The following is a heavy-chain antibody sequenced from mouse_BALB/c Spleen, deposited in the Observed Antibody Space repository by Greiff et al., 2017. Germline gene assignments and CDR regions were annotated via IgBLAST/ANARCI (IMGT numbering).Heavy chain of an antibody. Sequence: EVQLVESGGGLVQPGGSRKLSCAASGFTFSSFGMHWVRQAPEKGLEWVAYISSGSSTIYYADTVKGRFTISRDNPKNTLFLQMTSLRSEDTAMYYCARRGDYDDGYYAMDYWGQGTSVTVSS. CDR3: ARRGDYDDGYYAMDY. V-gene: IGHV5-17*02. J-gene: IGHJ4*01. CDR1: GFTFSSFG. CDR2: ISSGSSTI. D-gene: IGHD2-4*01.